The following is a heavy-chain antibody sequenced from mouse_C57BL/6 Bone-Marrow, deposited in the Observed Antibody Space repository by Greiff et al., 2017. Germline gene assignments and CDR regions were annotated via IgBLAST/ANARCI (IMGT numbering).Heavy chain of an antibody. CDR2: IYPRDGST. D-gene: IGHD1-1*01. V-gene: IGHV1-85*01. J-gene: IGHJ1*03. CDR3: ARLEFYGSSGDWYFDV. Sequence: QVQLQQSGPELVKPGASVKLSCKASGYTFTSYDLNWVKQRPGQGLEWIGWIYPRDGSTKYNEKFKGKATLTVDTSSSTAYMELYSLTSEDSAVYFCARLEFYGSSGDWYFDVWGTGTTVTVSS. CDR1: GYTFTSYD.